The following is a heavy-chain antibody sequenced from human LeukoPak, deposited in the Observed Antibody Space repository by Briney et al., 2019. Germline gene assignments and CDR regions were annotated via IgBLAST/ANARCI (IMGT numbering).Heavy chain of an antibody. CDR1: GYSFTSYW. CDR3: ARGSGKISSHYYYAMDV. D-gene: IGHD4-23*01. J-gene: IGHJ6*02. Sequence: RGESLKISCKGSGYSFTSYWIGWVRQMPGKGLEWMGIIYPGDSDTRYSPSFQGQVTISADKSISTAYLQWSSLKASDTAMYYCARGSGKISSHYYYAMDVWGQGTTVTVSS. CDR2: IYPGDSDT. V-gene: IGHV5-51*01.